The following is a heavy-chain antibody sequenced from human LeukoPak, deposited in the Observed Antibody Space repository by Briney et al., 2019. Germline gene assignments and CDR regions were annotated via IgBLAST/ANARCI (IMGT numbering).Heavy chain of an antibody. Sequence: QPGRSLRLSCAASGITLRSYGMHWVRQAPGKGLEWVAVIWYDGSNKDYADSVKDRFTISRDNSENTLYLQMNSLRAEDTAVYYCAREYYYGSDGGYYFDYWGQGTLVTVSS. CDR2: IWYDGSNK. CDR3: AREYYYGSDGGYYFDY. J-gene: IGHJ4*02. CDR1: GITLRSYG. D-gene: IGHD3-10*01. V-gene: IGHV3-33*01.